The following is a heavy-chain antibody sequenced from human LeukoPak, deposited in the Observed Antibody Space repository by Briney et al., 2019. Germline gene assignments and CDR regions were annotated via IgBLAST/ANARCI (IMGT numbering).Heavy chain of an antibody. CDR3: ARDPSSGIVGASTPFDY. V-gene: IGHV4-4*07. J-gene: IGHJ4*02. Sequence: PSETLSLTCTVSGGSISSYYWSWIRQPAGKGLEWIGRIYTSGSTNYNPSLKSRVTMSVDTSKNQFSLKLSSVTAADTAVYYCARDPSSGIVGASTPFDYWGQGTLVTVSS. CDR1: GGSISSYY. CDR2: IYTSGST. D-gene: IGHD1-26*01.